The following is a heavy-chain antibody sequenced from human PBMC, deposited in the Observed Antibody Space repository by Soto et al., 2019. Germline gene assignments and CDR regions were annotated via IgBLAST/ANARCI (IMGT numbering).Heavy chain of an antibody. Sequence: EVQLVESGGDLVQPGGSLRLSCAASGFTFSRYEMNWVRQAPGKGLEWISYISTSGSTIYYADSVKGRFTISRDNAKNSRYLQMNSLGAEDTAVYYCERELGAAGTLHYLLQGTLVSVSS. J-gene: IGHJ4*02. D-gene: IGHD6-13*01. CDR3: ERELGAAGTLHY. CDR1: GFTFSRYE. CDR2: ISTSGSTI. V-gene: IGHV3-48*03.